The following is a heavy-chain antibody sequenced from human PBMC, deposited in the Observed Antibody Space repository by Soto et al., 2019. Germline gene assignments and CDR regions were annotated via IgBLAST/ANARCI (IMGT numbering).Heavy chain of an antibody. D-gene: IGHD3-22*01. Sequence: QVQLVESGGGVVQPGRSLRLSCAASGFTFSSYAMHWVRQAPGKGLEWVAVISYDGSNKYYADSVKGRFTISRDNSKNTLYLQMNSLRAEDTAVYYCARPYYYDSSGYYGSSLSYYGMDVWGQGTTVTVSS. CDR1: GFTFSSYA. J-gene: IGHJ6*02. CDR2: ISYDGSNK. CDR3: ARPYYYDSSGYYGSSLSYYGMDV. V-gene: IGHV3-30-3*01.